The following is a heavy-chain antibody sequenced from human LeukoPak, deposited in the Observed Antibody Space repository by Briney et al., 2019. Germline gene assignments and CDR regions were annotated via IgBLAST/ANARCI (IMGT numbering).Heavy chain of an antibody. Sequence: GGSLRLSCAASGFTFSSYAMHWVRQALGKGLEWVAVISYDGSNKYYADSVKGRFTISRDNSKNTLYLQMNSLRAEDTAVYYCARDGITGYYYGYYFDYWGQGTLVTVSS. CDR3: ARDGITGYYYGYYFDY. D-gene: IGHD5-18*01. CDR1: GFTFSSYA. V-gene: IGHV3-30-3*01. J-gene: IGHJ4*02. CDR2: ISYDGSNK.